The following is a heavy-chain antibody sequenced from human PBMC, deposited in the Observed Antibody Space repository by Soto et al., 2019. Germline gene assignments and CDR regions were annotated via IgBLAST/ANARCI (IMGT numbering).Heavy chain of an antibody. CDR1: GGTFSSYA. CDR3: ARGRPISSRDYYYCYVMSV. Sequence: GASVKVSCKASGGTFSSYAISWVRQAPGQGLEWMGGIIPIFGTANYAQKFQGRVTITADESTSTAYMELSSLRSEDTAVYYCARGRPISSRDYYYCYVMSVRGQGSTVIGSS. J-gene: IGHJ6*02. V-gene: IGHV1-69*13. CDR2: IIPIFGTA. D-gene: IGHD2-2*02.